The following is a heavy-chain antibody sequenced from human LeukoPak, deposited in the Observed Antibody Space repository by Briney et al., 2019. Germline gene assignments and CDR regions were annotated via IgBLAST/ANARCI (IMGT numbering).Heavy chain of an antibody. Sequence: SETLSLTCTLSGRSISSSSYYWGWIRQPPGKGLEWIGSIYYSGSTYYNPSLKSRVTISVDTSKNQFSLKLSSVTAADTAVYYCARHEGLLWFGELFSWFDPWGQGTLVTVSS. D-gene: IGHD3-10*01. CDR1: GRSISSSSYY. CDR3: ARHEGLLWFGELFSWFDP. J-gene: IGHJ5*02. CDR2: IYYSGST. V-gene: IGHV4-39*01.